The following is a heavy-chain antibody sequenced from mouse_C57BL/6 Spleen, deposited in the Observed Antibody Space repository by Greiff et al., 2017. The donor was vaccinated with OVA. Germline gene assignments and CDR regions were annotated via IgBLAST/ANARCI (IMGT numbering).Heavy chain of an antibody. V-gene: IGHV5-9*01. CDR1: GFTFSSYT. CDR3: ARHGYDYSWFAY. CDR2: ISGGGGNT. D-gene: IGHD2-4*01. J-gene: IGHJ3*01. Sequence: EVKLVESGGGLVKPGGSLKLSCAASGFTFSSYTMSWVRQTPEKRLEWVATISGGGGNTYYPDSVKGRFTISRDNAKNTLYLQMSSLRSEDTALYYCARHGYDYSWFAYWGQGTLVTVSA.